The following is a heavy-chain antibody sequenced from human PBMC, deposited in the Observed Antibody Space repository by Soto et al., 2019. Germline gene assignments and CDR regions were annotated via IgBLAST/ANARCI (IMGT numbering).Heavy chain of an antibody. CDR3: ARAGFSGATPQHFDY. CDR2: ISPIFGTA. V-gene: IGHV1-69*13. Sequence: SVKVSCKASGGTFSSYAISWVRQAPGQGLEWMGGISPIFGTANYAQKFQGRVTITADESTSTAYMELSSLRSEDTAVYYCARAGFSGATPQHFDYWGQGTLVTVSS. D-gene: IGHD5-12*01. J-gene: IGHJ4*02. CDR1: GGTFSSYA.